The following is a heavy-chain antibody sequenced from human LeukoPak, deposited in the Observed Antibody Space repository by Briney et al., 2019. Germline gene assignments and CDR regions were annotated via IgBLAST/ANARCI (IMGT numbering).Heavy chain of an antibody. V-gene: IGHV1-18*04. CDR1: GYTFTSYG. CDR3: ARGLVIAVAGPFFDY. CDR2: ISAYNGNT. Sequence: ASVKVSCKASGYTFTSYGISWVRQAPGQGLEWMGWISAYNGNTNYAQKLQGRVTMTTDTSTSTAYMELRSLRSDDTAVYYCARGLVIAVAGPFFDYWGQGTLVTVYS. J-gene: IGHJ4*02. D-gene: IGHD6-19*01.